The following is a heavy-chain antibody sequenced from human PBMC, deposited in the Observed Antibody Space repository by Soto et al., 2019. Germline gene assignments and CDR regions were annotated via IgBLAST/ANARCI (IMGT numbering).Heavy chain of an antibody. Sequence: SVKVSCKASGGTFSSYAISWVRQAPGQGLEWMGGIIPIFGTANYAQKFQGRVTITADESTSTAYMELSSLRSEDTAVYYCARTHIVVVNASYNWFDPWGQGTLVTVSS. CDR2: IIPIFGTA. D-gene: IGHD2-21*01. J-gene: IGHJ5*02. CDR3: ARTHIVVVNASYNWFDP. V-gene: IGHV1-69*13. CDR1: GGTFSSYA.